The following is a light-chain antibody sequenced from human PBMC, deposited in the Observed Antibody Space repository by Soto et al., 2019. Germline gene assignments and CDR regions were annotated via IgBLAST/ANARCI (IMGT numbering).Light chain of an antibody. Sequence: QSALTQPASVSGSPGQSITISCNGTSSDVGGYNYVSWYQQHPGKAPKLMIYEVSNRPSGVSNRFSGSKSGNTASLTISGLQAEDEADYYRSSYTSSSTFYVFGTGTKLTVL. CDR2: EVS. V-gene: IGLV2-14*01. CDR3: SSYTSSSTFYV. CDR1: SSDVGGYNY. J-gene: IGLJ1*01.